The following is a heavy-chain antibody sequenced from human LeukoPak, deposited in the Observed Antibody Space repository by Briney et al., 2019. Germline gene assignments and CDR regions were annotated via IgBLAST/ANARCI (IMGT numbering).Heavy chain of an antibody. J-gene: IGHJ4*02. Sequence: ASVKVSCKASGYTFTSYGINWVRQAPGQGLEWMGWISAYNGDTHYAQKLQGRVTMTTDTSTNTAYMELRSLRSDDTAVYYCARDRAFRVPAGIDQRFDCWGQGTLVTVSS. D-gene: IGHD2-2*02. CDR1: GYTFTSYG. V-gene: IGHV1-18*01. CDR2: ISAYNGDT. CDR3: ARDRAFRVPAGIDQRFDC.